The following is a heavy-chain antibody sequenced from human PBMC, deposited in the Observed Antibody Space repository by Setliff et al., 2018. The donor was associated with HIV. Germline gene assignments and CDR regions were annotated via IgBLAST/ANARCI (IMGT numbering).Heavy chain of an antibody. V-gene: IGHV3-30*04. CDR2: ISYDGGNK. D-gene: IGHD1-1*01. CDR3: TSERVDNSMD. J-gene: IGHJ4*02. CDR1: GFNFDGYT. Sequence: GGSLRLSCAASGFNFDGYTMYWVRQAPGKGLGWVTVISYDGGNKDYADFVKGRFTISRDNSKNTLYLQMNSLQTEDTAVYYCTSERVDNSMDWGQGTLVTVSS.